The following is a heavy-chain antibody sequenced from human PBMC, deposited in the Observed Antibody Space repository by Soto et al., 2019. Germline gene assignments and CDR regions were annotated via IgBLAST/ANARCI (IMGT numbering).Heavy chain of an antibody. Sequence: QMQLVQSGPEVKKPGTSVKGSCKASTFTFTSSAVQWVRQARGQRLEWLGWIVVGSGNTKYAQNFQERVTITRDMSSGTASLELSSLRSEDTAVYYCATHREGATYYFDYWGQGTLLTFSS. CDR2: IVVGSGNT. J-gene: IGHJ4*02. CDR1: TFTFTSSA. D-gene: IGHD1-26*01. V-gene: IGHV1-58*01. CDR3: ATHREGATYYFDY.